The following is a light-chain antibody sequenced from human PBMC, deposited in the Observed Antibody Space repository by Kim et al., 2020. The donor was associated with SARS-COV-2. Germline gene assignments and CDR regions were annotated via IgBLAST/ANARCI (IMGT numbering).Light chain of an antibody. CDR3: RHLNSYPLT. CDR2: SAS. J-gene: IGKJ4*01. CDR1: QGISSH. V-gene: IGKV1-9*01. Sequence: IQLTQSPSSLSASVGDRVIITCRASQGISSHLAWYQQKPGKAPKLLIYSASSLQSEVPSRFSGSGSGTDFTLTISSLQPEDFATYYCRHLNSYPLTFGGGTKLEIK.